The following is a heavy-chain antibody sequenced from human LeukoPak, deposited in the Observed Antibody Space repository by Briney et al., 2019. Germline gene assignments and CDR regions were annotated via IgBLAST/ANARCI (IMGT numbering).Heavy chain of an antibody. D-gene: IGHD5-12*01. Sequence: PGGSLRLSCEASGFTFSRHAMNWVRQAPEKGLEWVSGISGGSENTFYADSVKGRFTISRDNSRYTLYLQMYGLRADDTALYFCAKGPYSGYSTYFDPWGQGTRVTVSS. CDR2: ISGGSENT. J-gene: IGHJ5*02. CDR1: GFTFSRHA. CDR3: AKGPYSGYSTYFDP. V-gene: IGHV3-23*01.